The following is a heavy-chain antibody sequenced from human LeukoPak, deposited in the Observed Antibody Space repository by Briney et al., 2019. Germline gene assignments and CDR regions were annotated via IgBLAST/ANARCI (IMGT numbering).Heavy chain of an antibody. Sequence: SETLSLTCTVSGGAISYYYWNWSRQPPGKGLEWIGYIYYTGNTNYNPSLKSRVTISVDTYKNQFSRQLSSVTAADTAVYYGARDRLQLQSWGQGTLVTVSS. J-gene: IGHJ5*02. D-gene: IGHD5-24*01. CDR1: GGAISYYY. V-gene: IGHV4-59*01. CDR2: IYYTGNT. CDR3: ARDRLQLQS.